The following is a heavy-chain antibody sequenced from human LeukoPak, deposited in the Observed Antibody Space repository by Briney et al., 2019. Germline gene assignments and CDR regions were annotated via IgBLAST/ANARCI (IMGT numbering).Heavy chain of an antibody. D-gene: IGHD2/OR15-2a*01. CDR2: IVDSGGVT. CDR3: ARGVLV. J-gene: IGHJ4*02. V-gene: IGHV3-23*01. Sequence: GGSLRLSCAASGFTFRNYGMSWVRQAPGKGLEWVSSIVDSGGVTYYADSVKGRFIISRDNSKNTLYLQMHSLRAEDTAMYYCARGVLVWGQGTLVTVSS. CDR1: GFTFRNYG.